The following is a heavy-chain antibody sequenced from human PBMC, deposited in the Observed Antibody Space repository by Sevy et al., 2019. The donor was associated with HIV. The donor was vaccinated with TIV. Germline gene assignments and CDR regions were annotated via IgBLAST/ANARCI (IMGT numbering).Heavy chain of an antibody. Sequence: SETLSLTCTVSGGSINSYYWSWIRQPPGKGLEWIGYIYYSGSTNYNPSLKSRVTISVDTSKNQFSLKLSSVTAADTAVYYCAREVGESFDIWGQGTMVTVSS. D-gene: IGHD3-10*01. CDR2: IYYSGST. J-gene: IGHJ3*02. CDR3: AREVGESFDI. CDR1: GGSINSYY. V-gene: IGHV4-59*01.